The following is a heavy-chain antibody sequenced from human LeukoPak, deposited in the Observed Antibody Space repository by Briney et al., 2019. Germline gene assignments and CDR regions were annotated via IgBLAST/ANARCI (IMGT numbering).Heavy chain of an antibody. V-gene: IGHV3-66*01. CDR3: ATVEYYDSSGSCYFQH. CDR2: IYSGGGT. CDR1: GFTVSNSY. Sequence: GGSLRLSCAASGFTVSNSYMNWVCQAPGKGLEWVSLIYSGGGTYYADSVKGRFTISRDNSKNTLYLQMNSLRAEDTAVYYCATVEYYDSSGSCYFQHWGQGTLLTVSS. D-gene: IGHD3-22*01. J-gene: IGHJ1*01.